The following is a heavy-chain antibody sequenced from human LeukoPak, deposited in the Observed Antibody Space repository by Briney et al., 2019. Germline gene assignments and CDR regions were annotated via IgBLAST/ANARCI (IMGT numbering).Heavy chain of an antibody. Sequence: SETLSLTCSVSGGSITSYYWSWIRKPAGKGLEWIGRIYTSGSTNYSPSLKSRITMSVDTSNNQFSLNLSSVTAADTAVYDCARDSTARAYDIWGQGTMVTVSS. D-gene: IGHD2-2*01. CDR3: ARDSTARAYDI. CDR1: GGSITSYY. J-gene: IGHJ3*02. V-gene: IGHV4-4*07. CDR2: IYTSGST.